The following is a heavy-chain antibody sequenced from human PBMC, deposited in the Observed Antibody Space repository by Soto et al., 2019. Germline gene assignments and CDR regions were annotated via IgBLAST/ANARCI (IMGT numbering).Heavy chain of an antibody. Sequence: QLQLQESGPGLVKPSETLSLTCTVSGGSISSSSYYWGWIRQPPGKGLEWIGIIYYSGSTYYNPSPXSXXXRXXAASKIQTTLTPSSVTAADPAVYYCASTRAVWFGPWGQGPLVTVSS. D-gene: IGHD6-19*01. CDR2: IYYSGST. CDR3: ASTRAVWFGP. J-gene: IGHJ5*02. V-gene: IGHV4-39*01. CDR1: GGSISSSSYY.